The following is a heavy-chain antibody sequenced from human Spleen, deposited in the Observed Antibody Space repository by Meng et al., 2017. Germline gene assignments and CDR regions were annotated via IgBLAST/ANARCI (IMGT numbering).Heavy chain of an antibody. D-gene: IGHD2-8*01. J-gene: IGHJ4*02. CDR3: ARILDYTYGSEYYFDS. CDR1: GGSFSGYY. Sequence: SETLSLTCAVYGGSFSGYYWSWIRQPPGKGLEWIGYIYYSGSTYYNPSLKSRVTISVDTSKNQFSLKLSSVTAADTALYYCARILDYTYGSEYYFDSWGQGTLVTVSS. V-gene: IGHV4-34*09. CDR2: IYYSGST.